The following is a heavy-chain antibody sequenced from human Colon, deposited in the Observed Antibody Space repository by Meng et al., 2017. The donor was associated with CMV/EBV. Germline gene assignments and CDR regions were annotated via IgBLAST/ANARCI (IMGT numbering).Heavy chain of an antibody. D-gene: IGHD1-26*01. CDR3: ARDPSGSRVPFDY. J-gene: IGHJ4*02. V-gene: IGHV1-2*02. Sequence: QGWLVHSGAEWKKPGGSVKVSRKASGYTFSNYHIHWVRQAPGQGLEWMGWINSNSGATDYAQKFQGRFTMTRDTSITTVYMELSSLRSDDTAVYYCARDPSGSRVPFDYWGQGSLVTVSS. CDR2: INSNSGAT. CDR1: GYTFSNYH.